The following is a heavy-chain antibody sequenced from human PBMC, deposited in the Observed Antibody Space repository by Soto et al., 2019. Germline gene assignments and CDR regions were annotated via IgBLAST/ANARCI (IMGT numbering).Heavy chain of an antibody. V-gene: IGHV3-7*01. D-gene: IGHD3-9*01. J-gene: IGHJ4*02. CDR3: ARERGESVLRYFDWLLYPSDY. CDR1: GFTFSSYA. Sequence: GGSLRLSCAASGFTFSSYAMSWVRQAPGKGLEWVANIKQDGSEKYYVDSVKGRFTISRDNAKNSLYLQMNGLRAEDTAVYYCARERGESVLRYFDWLLYPSDYWGQGTLVTVSS. CDR2: IKQDGSEK.